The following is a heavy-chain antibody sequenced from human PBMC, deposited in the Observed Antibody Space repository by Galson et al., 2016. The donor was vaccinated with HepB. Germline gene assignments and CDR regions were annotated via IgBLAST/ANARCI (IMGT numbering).Heavy chain of an antibody. CDR3: ARINELDDY. CDR1: GFNFRDYW. Sequence: SLRLSCAASGFNFRDYWMHWVRQAPGKGLVWVSHISSDGSYTSYADSVKGRFTISRDNAKNMLYLQMNSLRAEDTAVYYCARINELDDYWGQGTLVPVSS. V-gene: IGHV3-74*01. J-gene: IGHJ4*02. CDR2: ISSDGSYT. D-gene: IGHD1-1*01.